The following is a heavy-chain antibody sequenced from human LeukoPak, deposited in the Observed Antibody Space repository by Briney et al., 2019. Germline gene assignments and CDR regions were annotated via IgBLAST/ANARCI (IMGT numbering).Heavy chain of an antibody. Sequence: SSQSLSLTCPVSGGSISSSSYYWGWIRQPPGKGLEWFGSIHYSGSTYYNPSLKSRVTISVDTSKNQFSLKLSSVTAADTAIYYCARLLSIADAFDIWGQGTMVTVSP. CDR2: IHYSGST. CDR1: GGSISSSSYY. D-gene: IGHD2/OR15-2a*01. J-gene: IGHJ3*02. CDR3: ARLLSIADAFDI. V-gene: IGHV4-39*01.